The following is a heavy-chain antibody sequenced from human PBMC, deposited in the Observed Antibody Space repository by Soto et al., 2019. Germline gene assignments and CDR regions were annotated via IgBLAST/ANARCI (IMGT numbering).Heavy chain of an antibody. J-gene: IGHJ5*01. D-gene: IGHD3-22*01. CDR3: AKAGRDTAYSYHKFDP. V-gene: IGHV3-23*01. CDR1: GCTFGSYA. Sequence: GGSLRLSGAASGCTFGSYAMSWVRQAPGKGLECVPAISGSGGSTFYADSVKGRFTISRDTSKNTLYLQMNSLSADDAAVYYCAKAGRDTAYSYHKFDPWDQEPLVAASS. CDR2: ISGSGGST.